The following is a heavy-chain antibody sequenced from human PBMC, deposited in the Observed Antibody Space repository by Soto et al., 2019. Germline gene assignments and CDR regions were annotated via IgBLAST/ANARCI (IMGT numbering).Heavy chain of an antibody. Sequence: GGSLRLSCATSGFTFSSYAMTWVRQAPGKGLEWVSTFNGNGGLTYYADSVKGRFTISRDNSKNALYLQMDSLRAEDTAIYYCAKDNSLHWFDPWGQGTLVTVSS. V-gene: IGHV3-23*01. CDR1: GFTFSSYA. D-gene: IGHD2-15*01. J-gene: IGHJ5*02. CDR3: AKDNSLHWFDP. CDR2: FNGNGGLT.